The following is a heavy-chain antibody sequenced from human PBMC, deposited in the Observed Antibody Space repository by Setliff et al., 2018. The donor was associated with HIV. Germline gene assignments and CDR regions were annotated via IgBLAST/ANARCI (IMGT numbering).Heavy chain of an antibody. V-gene: IGHV1-8*02. CDR2: MNPNSGNT. Sequence: ASVKVSCKASGYTFSSYDINWVRQATGQGLEWMGWMNPNSGNTGYAQKFQGGVTMTRDTSIGTAYMELNNLKFEDTAVYYCARARRDSYDRGRRNHYYIDVWGKGTPVTVSS. CDR3: ARARRDSYDRGRRNHYYIDV. D-gene: IGHD3-22*01. J-gene: IGHJ6*03. CDR1: GYTFSSYD.